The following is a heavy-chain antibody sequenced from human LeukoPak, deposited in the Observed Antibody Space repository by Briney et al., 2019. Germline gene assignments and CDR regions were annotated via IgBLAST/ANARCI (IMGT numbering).Heavy chain of an antibody. J-gene: IGHJ3*02. V-gene: IGHV4-39*07. CDR2: IYYSGST. CDR3: ASSLGYCSSTSCYSTFDT. CDR1: GGSISSSSYY. Sequence: SETLSLTCTVSGGSISSSSYYWGWIRRPPGKGLEWIGSIYYSGSTYYNPSLKSRVTISVDTSKNHFSLKLSSVTAADTAVYYCASSLGYCSSTSCYSTFDTWGQGTMVTVSS. D-gene: IGHD2-2*01.